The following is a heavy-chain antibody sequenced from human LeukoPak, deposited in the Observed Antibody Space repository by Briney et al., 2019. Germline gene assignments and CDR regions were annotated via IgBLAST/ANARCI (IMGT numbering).Heavy chain of an antibody. CDR2: INWNGGST. J-gene: IGHJ3*02. V-gene: IGHV3-20*04. D-gene: IGHD2-15*01. CDR1: GFTFDDYG. Sequence: GGSLRLSCAASGFTFDDYGMSWVRQAPGKGLEWVSGINWNGGSTGYADSVKGRFTISRDNAKNSLYLQMNSLRAEDTALCYCARADCSGGSCYGPAFDIWGQGTMVTVSS. CDR3: ARADCSGGSCYGPAFDI.